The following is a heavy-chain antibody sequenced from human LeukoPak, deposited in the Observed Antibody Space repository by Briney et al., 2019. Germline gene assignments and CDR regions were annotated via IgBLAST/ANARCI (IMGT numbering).Heavy chain of an antibody. CDR2: VDPEDGET. CDR3: AAKKEPYDAFDI. CDR1: GYTFTDYY. Sequence: ASVKISCKVSGYTFTDYYMHWVQQAPGKGREWMGLVDPEDGETIYAEKFQGRVTITADTSTDTAYMELSSLRSEDTAVYYCAAKKEPYDAFDIWGQGTMVTVSS. V-gene: IGHV1-69-2*01. J-gene: IGHJ3*02. D-gene: IGHD1-26*01.